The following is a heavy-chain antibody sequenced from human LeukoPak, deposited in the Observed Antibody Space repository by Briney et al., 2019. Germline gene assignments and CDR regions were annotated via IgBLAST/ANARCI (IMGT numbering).Heavy chain of an antibody. V-gene: IGHV1-2*02. CDR1: GYXFTGFH. J-gene: IGHJ4*02. D-gene: IGHD3-3*01. CDR3: ARNGGTSGPDLDC. Sequence: ASVKVSCKASGYXFTGFHIHWVRQAPGQGLEWMGWINPKSSRTNYAQKFQGRVTMTRDTSISTAYMELTSLRSDDTAIYYCARNGGTSGPDLDCWGQGTLVTVSS. CDR2: INPKSSRT.